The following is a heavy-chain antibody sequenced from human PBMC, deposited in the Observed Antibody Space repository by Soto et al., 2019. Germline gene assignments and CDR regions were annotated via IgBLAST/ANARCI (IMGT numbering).Heavy chain of an antibody. CDR1: GYTFTGYY. CDR3: ARVRLRHDAFDI. D-gene: IGHD5-12*01. V-gene: IGHV1-2*02. Sequence: ASVKVSCKASGYTFTGYYMHWVRQAPGQGLEWMGWINPNSGGTNYAQKFQGRVTMTRDTSISTAYMELSRLRSDDTAVYYCARVRLRHDAFDIWGQGTMVTVSS. J-gene: IGHJ3*02. CDR2: INPNSGGT.